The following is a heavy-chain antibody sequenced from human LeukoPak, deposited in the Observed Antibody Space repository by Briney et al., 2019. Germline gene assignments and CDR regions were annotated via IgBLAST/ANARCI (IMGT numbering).Heavy chain of an antibody. CDR3: ANRSTAIVLTSYSDL. CDR1: GFTFSNYA. V-gene: IGHV3-23*01. Sequence: GGSLRLSCAASGFTFSNYAMSWVRQAPGKGLGWVSVISGIGNSQYYADSVKGRFTISRDNSKKTVDLQMNSLRVDDTAVYYCANRSTAIVLTSYSDLWGQGTLVTVSS. D-gene: IGHD1-26*01. J-gene: IGHJ4*02. CDR2: ISGIGNSQ.